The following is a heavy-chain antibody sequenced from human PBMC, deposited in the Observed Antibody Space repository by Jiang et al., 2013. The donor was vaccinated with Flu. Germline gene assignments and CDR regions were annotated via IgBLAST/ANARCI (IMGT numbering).Heavy chain of an antibody. CDR1: GGSISSGSYY. CDR2: VYTSGST. D-gene: IGHD4-11*01. V-gene: IGHV4-61*02. CDR3: ARGYSNYEYYFDY. Sequence: GLVKPSQTLSLTCTVSGGSISSGSYYWSWIRQPAGKGLEWIGRVYTSGSTTYNPSLKSRVTISVDTSKNQFSLKLSSVTAADTAVYYCARGYSNYEYYFDYWGQGTLVTVSS. J-gene: IGHJ4*02.